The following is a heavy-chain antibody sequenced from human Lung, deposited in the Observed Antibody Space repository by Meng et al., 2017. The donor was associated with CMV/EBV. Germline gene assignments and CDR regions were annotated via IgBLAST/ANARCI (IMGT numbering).Heavy chain of an antibody. V-gene: IGHV7-4-1*02. CDR2: INTNTGNP. Sequence: VQSGSELKQPRALLQVFCKASGYTVGRCAIKWVRQAPREGLEWMGRINTNTGNPTYGQGFTGRIVFSLDTSVSTAYLQISSLKAEDTALYYCTRGDYYDSSGLDYWGQGTLVTVSS. D-gene: IGHD3-22*01. J-gene: IGHJ4*02. CDR1: GYTVGRCA. CDR3: TRGDYYDSSGLDY.